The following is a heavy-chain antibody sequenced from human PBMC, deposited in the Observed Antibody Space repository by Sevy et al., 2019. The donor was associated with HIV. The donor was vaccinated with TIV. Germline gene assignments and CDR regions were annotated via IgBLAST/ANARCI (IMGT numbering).Heavy chain of an antibody. J-gene: IGHJ4*02. CDR1: GFTSDDYG. Sequence: GGSLRLSCAASGFTSDDYGMTWVRQVPGRGLEWDSGINWNGISTGSAESVKGRFTISRDNAKNSLYLQMNSLRAEDTALYYCARGGWGYCSRSTCYALDFWGQGTLVTVSS. CDR3: ARGGWGYCSRSTCYALDF. CDR2: INWNGIST. V-gene: IGHV3-20*04. D-gene: IGHD2-2*01.